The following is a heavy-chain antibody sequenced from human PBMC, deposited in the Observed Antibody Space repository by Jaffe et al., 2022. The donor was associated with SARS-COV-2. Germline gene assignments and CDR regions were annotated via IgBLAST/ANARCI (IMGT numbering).Heavy chain of an antibody. CDR2: ISGSGGST. J-gene: IGHJ4*02. CDR1: GFTFSSYA. Sequence: EVQLLESGGGLVQPGGSLRLSCAASGFTFSSYAMSWVRQAPGKGLEWVSAISGSGGSTYYADSVKGRFTISRDNSKNTLYLQMNSLRAEDTAVYYCAKDYYYDSASGVYFDYWGQGTLVTVSS. D-gene: IGHD3-22*01. CDR3: AKDYYYDSASGVYFDY. V-gene: IGHV3-23*01.